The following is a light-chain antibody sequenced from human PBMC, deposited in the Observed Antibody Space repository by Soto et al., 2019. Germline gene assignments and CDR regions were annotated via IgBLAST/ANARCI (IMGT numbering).Light chain of an antibody. J-gene: IGLJ1*01. CDR2: EVS. V-gene: IGLV2-18*02. CDR3: SSYPSSSTFPYV. Sequence: QSALTQPPSVSGSPGQSVTISCTGTSSDVGSYNRVSWYQQPPGTAPKLMIYEVSNRPSGVPDRFSGSKSGNTASLTISGLQAEDEADYYCSSYPSSSTFPYVFGTGTKLTVL. CDR1: SSDVGSYNR.